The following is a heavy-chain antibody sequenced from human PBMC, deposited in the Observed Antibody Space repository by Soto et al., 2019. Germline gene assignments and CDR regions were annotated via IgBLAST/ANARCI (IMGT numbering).Heavy chain of an antibody. V-gene: IGHV1-69*13. D-gene: IGHD6-13*01. CDR2: IIPIFGTA. J-gene: IGHJ6*02. CDR3: ARDRIAAAGTGGYYYYGMDV. CDR1: GGTFSSYS. Sequence: SVKVSCKASGGTFSSYSISWVRQAPGQGLEWMGGIIPIFGTANYAQKFQGRVTITADESTSTAYMELSSLRSEDTAVYYCARDRIAAAGTGGYYYYGMDVWGQGTTVTVSS.